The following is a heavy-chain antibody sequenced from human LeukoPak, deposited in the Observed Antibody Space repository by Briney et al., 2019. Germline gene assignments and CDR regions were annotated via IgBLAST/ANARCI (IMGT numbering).Heavy chain of an antibody. J-gene: IGHJ4*02. V-gene: IGHV4-34*01. Sequence: PSETLSLTCAVYGGSFSGCYWSWIRQPPGKGLEWIGEINHSGSTNYNPSLKSRVTISLDTSKNQFSLKLSSVTAADTAVYYCARTDSSGYYGHYWGQGTLVTVSS. D-gene: IGHD3-22*01. CDR1: GGSFSGCY. CDR3: ARTDSSGYYGHY. CDR2: INHSGST.